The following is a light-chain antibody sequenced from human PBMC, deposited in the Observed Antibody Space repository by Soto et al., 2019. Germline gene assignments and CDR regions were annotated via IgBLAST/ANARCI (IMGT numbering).Light chain of an antibody. J-gene: IGLJ1*01. CDR3: SSYTGSSIYV. Sequence: QSALTQPASVSGSPAQSITISCTGSSSDVGGYEYVSWYQQHPGKAPKLLIYEVSNRPSGVSNRFSGSKSGNTASLTISGLQAEDEADYYCSSYTGSSIYVFGTGTKVTVL. CDR1: SSDVGGYEY. V-gene: IGLV2-14*01. CDR2: EVS.